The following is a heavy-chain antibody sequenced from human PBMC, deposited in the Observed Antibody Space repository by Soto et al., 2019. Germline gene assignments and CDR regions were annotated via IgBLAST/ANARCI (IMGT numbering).Heavy chain of an antibody. D-gene: IGHD4-17*01. J-gene: IGHJ4*02. CDR1: GFTFSSYG. Sequence: QVQLVESGGGVVQPGRSLRLSCAASGFTFSSYGMHWVRQAPGKGLEWVAVIWYDGSNKYYADSVKGRFTISRDNSKNTLYLQMNSLRAEDTAVYYCARFGYGDYDEHYWGQGTLVTVSS. CDR2: IWYDGSNK. CDR3: ARFGYGDYDEHY. V-gene: IGHV3-33*01.